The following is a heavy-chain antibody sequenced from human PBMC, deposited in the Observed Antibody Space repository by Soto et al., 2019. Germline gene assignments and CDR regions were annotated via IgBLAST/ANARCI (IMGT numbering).Heavy chain of an antibody. V-gene: IGHV1-69*01. D-gene: IGHD3-22*01. CDR3: ARGAYYDTGGYYFFF. J-gene: IGHJ4*02. CDR1: GGIFSRYA. Sequence: QVQLVQSGAEVKKPGSSVKVSCKASGGIFSRYALSWVRQAPGQGPEWMGGIVPIFGTPNYAQRFQGRVTITADESTSTAYMESSSLRSEDTAVDYCARGAYYDTGGYYFFFGGQGTLVTVSS. CDR2: IVPIFGTP.